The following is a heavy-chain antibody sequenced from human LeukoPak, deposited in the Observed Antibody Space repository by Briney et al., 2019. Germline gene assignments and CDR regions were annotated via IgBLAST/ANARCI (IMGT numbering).Heavy chain of an antibody. Sequence: GGSLRLSCAASGFTFSSYEMNWVRQAPGKGLEWVSYISSSGSTIYYADSVKGRFTISRDNAKNSLYLQMNSLRAEDTAVYYCARALYSGYDLWYWGQGTLVTVSS. D-gene: IGHD5-12*01. CDR1: GFTFSSYE. CDR2: ISSSGSTI. CDR3: ARALYSGYDLWY. J-gene: IGHJ4*02. V-gene: IGHV3-48*03.